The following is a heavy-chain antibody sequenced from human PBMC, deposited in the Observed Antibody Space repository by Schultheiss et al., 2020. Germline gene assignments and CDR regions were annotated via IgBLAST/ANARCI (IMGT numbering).Heavy chain of an antibody. V-gene: IGHV4-59*05. J-gene: IGHJ4*02. CDR2: VYYGGTT. CDR3: ARVNIVVVPAVYDFRMGLRLRGSHFDY. CDR1: GGSISSYY. D-gene: IGHD2-2*01. Sequence: SETLSLTCTVSGGSISSYYWSWIRQPPGKGLEWIGSVYYGGTTYYNSSLKSRVTISVDTSKSQLSLKLSSVTAADTAVYYCARVNIVVVPAVYDFRMGLRLRGSHFDYWGKGTLVTVSS.